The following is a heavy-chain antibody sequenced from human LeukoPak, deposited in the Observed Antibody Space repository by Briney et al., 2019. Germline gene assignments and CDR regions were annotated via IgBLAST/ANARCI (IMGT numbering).Heavy chain of an antibody. D-gene: IGHD2-15*01. CDR1: GGSISSYY. Sequence: SETLSLTCTVSGGSISSYYWSWIRQPPGKGLEWIGYIYYSGSTNYNPSLKSRVTISVDTSKKQFSLKLSSVTAADTAVYYCARVSDCSGGSCYSPSYYYYYYMDVWGKGTTVTVSS. CDR2: IYYSGST. CDR3: ARVSDCSGGSCYSPSYYYYYYMDV. V-gene: IGHV4-59*01. J-gene: IGHJ6*03.